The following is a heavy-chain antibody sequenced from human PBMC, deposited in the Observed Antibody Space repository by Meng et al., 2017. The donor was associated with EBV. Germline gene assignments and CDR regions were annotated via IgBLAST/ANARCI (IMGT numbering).Heavy chain of an antibody. CDR3: ARVRTFGGVIPPDY. D-gene: IGHD3-16*02. Sequence: VHLVKAEAEGKKPGASVKVSCKASGYTFTSYGISWVRQAPGQGLEWMGWISAYNGNTNYAQKLQGRVTMTTDTSTSTAYMELRSLRSDDTAVYYCARVRTFGGVIPPDYWGQGTLVTVSS. CDR2: ISAYNGNT. CDR1: GYTFTSYG. V-gene: IGHV1-18*01. J-gene: IGHJ4*02.